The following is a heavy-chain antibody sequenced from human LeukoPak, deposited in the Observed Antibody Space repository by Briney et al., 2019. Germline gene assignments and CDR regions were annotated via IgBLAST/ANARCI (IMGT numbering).Heavy chain of an antibody. J-gene: IGHJ4*02. D-gene: IGHD5-18*01. V-gene: IGHV3-53*01. CDR2: IYSGGST. Sequence: GSLRLSCAASGFTVSSNYMSWVRQAPGKGLEWASVIYSGGSTYYADSVKGRFTISRDNSKNTLYLQMNSLRAEDTAVYYCARGGTGMGTPLDYWGQGTLVTVSS. CDR3: ARGGTGMGTPLDY. CDR1: GFTVSSNY.